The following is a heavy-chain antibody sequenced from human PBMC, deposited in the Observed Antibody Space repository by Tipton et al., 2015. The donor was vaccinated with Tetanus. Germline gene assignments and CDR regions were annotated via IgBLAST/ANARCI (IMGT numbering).Heavy chain of an antibody. CDR2: FFYSGST. D-gene: IGHD5-24*01. CDR1: GGSVSSGSYY. V-gene: IGHV4-61*01. J-gene: IGHJ4*02. CDR3: ARGRDQYKSGNY. Sequence: TLSLTCTVSGGSVSSGSYYWSWIRQPPGKGLEWIGYFFYSGSTNYNPSLKSRVSMAVGTSKNQFSLKLSSVTGADTAVYYCARGRDQYKSGNYWGQGTLVTVSS.